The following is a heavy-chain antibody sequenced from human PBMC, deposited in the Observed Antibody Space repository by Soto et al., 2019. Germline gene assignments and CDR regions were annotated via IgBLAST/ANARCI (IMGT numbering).Heavy chain of an antibody. V-gene: IGHV4-34*01. D-gene: IGHD5-18*01. CDR1: GGSFSGYY. CDR2: INHNGST. J-gene: IGHJ4*02. CDR3: AREVSYGYRFLDY. Sequence: SETLSLTCAVYGGSFSGYYWSWIRQPPGKGLEWIGEINHNGSTNYNPSLKSRVTISVDTSKNQFSLKLSSVTAADTAVYYCAREVSYGYRFLDYWGQGTLVTVSS.